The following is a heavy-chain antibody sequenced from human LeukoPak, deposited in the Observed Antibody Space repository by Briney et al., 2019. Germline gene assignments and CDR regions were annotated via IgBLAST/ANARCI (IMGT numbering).Heavy chain of an antibody. CDR3: ARRSMIVVARAFDI. Sequence: SETLSLTCAVYGGSFSGYYWSWIRQPPGKGLEWIGEINHSGSTNYNPSLKSRVTISADTSKNQFSLKLSSVTAADTAVYYCARRSMIVVARAFDIWGQGTMITVSS. CDR2: INHSGST. D-gene: IGHD3-22*01. CDR1: GGSFSGYY. V-gene: IGHV4-34*01. J-gene: IGHJ3*02.